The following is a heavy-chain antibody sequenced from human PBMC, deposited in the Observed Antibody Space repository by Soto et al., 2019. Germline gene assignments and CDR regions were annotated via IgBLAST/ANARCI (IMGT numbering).Heavy chain of an antibody. D-gene: IGHD2-15*01. Sequence: PGGSLRLSCTASGFIVSDTYVNWVRQAPGKGLEWVSVISNRGDTHYADSVRGRFSLSRDISDNTLHLQMNNLRVEDTAVYYCAREPRYCRGGSCSITRDAYDIWGQGTMVTVSS. CDR1: GFIVSDTY. V-gene: IGHV3-66*01. CDR2: ISNRGDT. J-gene: IGHJ3*02. CDR3: AREPRYCRGGSCSITRDAYDI.